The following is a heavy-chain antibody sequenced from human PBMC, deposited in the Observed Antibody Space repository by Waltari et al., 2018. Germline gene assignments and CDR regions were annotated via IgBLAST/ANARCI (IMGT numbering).Heavy chain of an antibody. CDR2: ITHTGDS. CDR1: GASFGGFY. J-gene: IGHJ4*02. CDR3: GRAPATSWFGYSVY. V-gene: IGHV4-34*01. D-gene: IGHD2-2*01. Sequence: QVQLQQWGAGLLKPSETLSLTCGESGASFGGFYWGWIRQAPGKGLEWIGDITHTGDSNINPSLTSRLTSSVDTSKRQFSLELTSVTPADTAVYYCGRAPATSWFGYSVYWGQGTVVTVSS.